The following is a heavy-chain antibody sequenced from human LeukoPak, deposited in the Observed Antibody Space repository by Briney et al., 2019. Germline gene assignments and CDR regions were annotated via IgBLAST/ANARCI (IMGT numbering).Heavy chain of an antibody. CDR3: AKMIAVAVPFDY. V-gene: IGHV3-23*01. J-gene: IGHJ4*02. CDR2: ISGSGGST. CDR1: GFTFGTYW. D-gene: IGHD6-19*01. Sequence: GGSLRLSCAASGFTFGTYWMAWVRQGPGKGLEWVSAISGSGGSTYYADSVKGRFTISRDNSKNTLYLQMNSLRAEDTAVYYCAKMIAVAVPFDYWGQGTLVTVSS.